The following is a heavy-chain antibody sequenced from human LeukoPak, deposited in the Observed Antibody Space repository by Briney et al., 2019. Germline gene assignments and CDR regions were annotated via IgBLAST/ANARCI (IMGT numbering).Heavy chain of an antibody. J-gene: IGHJ4*02. D-gene: IGHD3-22*01. CDR1: GYSFTSYW. V-gene: IGHV5-51*01. Sequence: GESLKTSCKGSGYSFTSYWIGWVRQMPGKGLEWMGIIYPGDSDTRYSPSFQGQVTISADKSISTAYLQWSSLKASDTAMYYCARRFDGSGYYQNFDYWGQGTLVTVSS. CDR3: ARRFDGSGYYQNFDY. CDR2: IYPGDSDT.